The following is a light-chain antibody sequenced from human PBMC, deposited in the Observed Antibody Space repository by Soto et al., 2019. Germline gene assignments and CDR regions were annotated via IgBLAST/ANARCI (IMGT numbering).Light chain of an antibody. J-gene: IGLJ2*01. Sequence: QSALTQPASVSGSPGQSITISCTGTSSDVGGYNYVSWYQQYPGRVPKLLIYKVSDRPSGISNRFSGSKSGNTASLTISGLQAEDEADYYCSSYTSSSTLVFGGGTQLTVL. CDR3: SSYTSSSTLV. V-gene: IGLV2-14*01. CDR1: SSDVGGYNY. CDR2: KVS.